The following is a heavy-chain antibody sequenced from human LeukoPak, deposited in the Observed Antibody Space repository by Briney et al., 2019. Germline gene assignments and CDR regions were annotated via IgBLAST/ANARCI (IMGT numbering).Heavy chain of an antibody. CDR1: GFTFSSYE. V-gene: IGHV3-48*03. J-gene: IGHJ6*03. D-gene: IGHD1-7*01. CDR3: AKASYNWNYVGFHIYYYYMDV. CDR2: ISSSGSSI. Sequence: PGGSLRLSCAASGFTFSSYEMNWVRQAPGKGLEWVSYISSSGSSIYYADSVKGRFTISRDNAKNSLYLQMNSLRAEDTAVYYCAKASYNWNYVGFHIYYYYMDVWGKGTTVTVSS.